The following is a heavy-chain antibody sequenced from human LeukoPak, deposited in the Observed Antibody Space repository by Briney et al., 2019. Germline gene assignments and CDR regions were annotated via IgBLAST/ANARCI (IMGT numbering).Heavy chain of an antibody. Sequence: SETLSLTCSVSGGSIGSSSYCWGWIRQPPGKGLEWIGTICYSGSTFYNPSLKSRVTLSVDTSKNQFSLKLSSVTAADTAVYYCARTENYIPEDCFDPWGQGTLVTVSS. CDR2: ICYSGST. J-gene: IGHJ5*02. CDR1: GGSIGSSSYC. V-gene: IGHV4-39*01. CDR3: ARTENYIPEDCFDP. D-gene: IGHD5-24*01.